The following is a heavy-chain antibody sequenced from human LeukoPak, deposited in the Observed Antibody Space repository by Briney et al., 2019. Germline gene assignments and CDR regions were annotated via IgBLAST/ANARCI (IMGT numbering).Heavy chain of an antibody. CDR2: IYYSGST. J-gene: IGHJ3*02. Sequence: SETLSLTCTVSGGSISNYYWSWIRQPPGTGREWIGSIYYSGSTYYKPPLKSRVTISVDTSKNQFSLKLSSVTAADTAVYYCAKSTYYYDTFVNAFDIWGQGTMVTVSS. CDR1: GGSISNYY. D-gene: IGHD3-22*01. CDR3: AKSTYYYDTFVNAFDI. V-gene: IGHV4-39*07.